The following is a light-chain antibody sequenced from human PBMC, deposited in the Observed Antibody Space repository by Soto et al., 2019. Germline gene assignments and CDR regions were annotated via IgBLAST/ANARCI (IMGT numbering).Light chain of an antibody. CDR1: QSLSTA. CDR3: QQHKTYPRT. J-gene: IGKJ1*01. CDR2: MAS. V-gene: IGKV1-5*03. Sequence: DIQMTQSPSTLSASVGDRVMITCRASQSLSTALAWYQQKPGKAPRLLIYMASNLESGVPSRFSGSGSGTEFTLTISCLQPDDFATYYCQQHKTYPRTFGQGTKVEIK.